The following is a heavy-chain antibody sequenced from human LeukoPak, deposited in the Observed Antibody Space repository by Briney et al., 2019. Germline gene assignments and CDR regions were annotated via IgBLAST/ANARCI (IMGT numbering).Heavy chain of an antibody. Sequence: GGSLRLSCADSGFTVSSNYMRWVRQAPGKGLEWVSVIYSGGSAHYADSVKGRFTISRDNSKNTLYLQMNSLRAEDTAVYYCARDRLHYDSLTGYPADWGQGTLATVSS. CDR2: IYSGGSA. CDR3: ARDRLHYDSLTGYPAD. J-gene: IGHJ4*02. CDR1: GFTVSSNY. D-gene: IGHD3-9*01. V-gene: IGHV3-66*01.